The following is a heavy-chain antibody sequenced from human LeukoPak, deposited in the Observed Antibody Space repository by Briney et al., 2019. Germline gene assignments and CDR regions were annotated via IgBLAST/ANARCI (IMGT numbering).Heavy chain of an antibody. J-gene: IGHJ4*02. CDR3: ARDLGNTGWYTFDY. D-gene: IGHD6-19*01. Sequence: SQTLSLTCAISGDSVSSINGAWNWIRQSRSRGLEWLGRTYYRSKWYDEYSVSMRGRITINPDTSMNQFSLHLLSVTPEDTAVYYCARDLGNTGWYTFDYWGQGTLVTVSS. CDR2: TYYRSKWYD. CDR1: GDSVSSINGA. V-gene: IGHV6-1*01.